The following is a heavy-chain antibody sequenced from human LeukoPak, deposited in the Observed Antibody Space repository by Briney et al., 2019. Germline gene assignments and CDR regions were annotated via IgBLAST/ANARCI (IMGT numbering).Heavy chain of an antibody. V-gene: IGHV4-59*08. J-gene: IGHJ4*02. CDR3: ARLDTAMAMGY. Sequence: SETLSLTCTVSGDSISSYYWSWIRQPPGKGLEWIGYIYYSGSTNYNPSLKSRVTISVDTSKNQFSLKLSSVTAADTAVYYCARLDTAMAMGYWGQGTLVTVSS. D-gene: IGHD5-18*01. CDR2: IYYSGST. CDR1: GDSISSYY.